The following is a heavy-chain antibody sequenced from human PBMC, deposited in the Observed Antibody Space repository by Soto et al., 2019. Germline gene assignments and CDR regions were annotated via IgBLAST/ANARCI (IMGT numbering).Heavy chain of an antibody. CDR2: IISKTDGGTA. J-gene: IGHJ4*02. Sequence: EVQLVESGGGLVKPGGSLRLSCAASGFIFSDAWMTWVRQAPGKGLEWVGRIISKTDGGTADYTAPVKGRFTISRDDSKNMLYLQLSSLKTEDTGFYYCTTDYYFGSGSGDYWGQGTLVTVS. V-gene: IGHV3-15*01. CDR1: GFIFSDAW. CDR3: TTDYYFGSGSGDY. D-gene: IGHD3-10*01.